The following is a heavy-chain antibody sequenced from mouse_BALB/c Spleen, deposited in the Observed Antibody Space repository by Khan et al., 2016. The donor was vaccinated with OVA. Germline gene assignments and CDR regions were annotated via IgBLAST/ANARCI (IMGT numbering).Heavy chain of an antibody. CDR3: ARGDGYYEDAMDY. J-gene: IGHJ4*01. Sequence: QVRLKESGPGLVAPSQSLSITCTVSGFSLTSYGIHWVRQPPGKGLEWLGVLWAGGSTNYNSALMSRLSISKDNSKSQVFLKMNSLQTDDTAMYYCARGDGYYEDAMDYWGQGTSVTVSS. V-gene: IGHV2-9*02. D-gene: IGHD2-3*01. CDR2: LWAGGST. CDR1: GFSLTSYG.